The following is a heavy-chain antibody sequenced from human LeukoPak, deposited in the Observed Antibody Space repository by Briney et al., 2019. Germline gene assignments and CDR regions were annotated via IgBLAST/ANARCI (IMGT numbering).Heavy chain of an antibody. Sequence: GGSLRLSCAASGFTFSSYAMSWVRQAPGKGLEWVSAISGSGGSTYYADSVKGRFTISRDNSKNTLYLQMDSLRAEDTAVYYCAHLAALSQSTFDYWGQGTLVTVSS. V-gene: IGHV3-23*01. D-gene: IGHD6-6*01. CDR2: ISGSGGST. J-gene: IGHJ4*02. CDR3: AHLAALSQSTFDY. CDR1: GFTFSSYA.